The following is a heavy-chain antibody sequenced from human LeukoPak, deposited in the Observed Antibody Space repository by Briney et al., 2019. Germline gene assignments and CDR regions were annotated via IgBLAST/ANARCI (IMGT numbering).Heavy chain of an antibody. CDR3: ARDSPAYGMDV. J-gene: IGHJ6*02. V-gene: IGHV3-21*01. CDR2: ISSSSSYI. CDR1: GFTFSSYS. Sequence: GGSLRLSCGASGFTFSSYSMNWVRQAPGRGLEWVSSISSSSSYIYYADSVKGRFTISRDNAKNSLYLQMHGLRAEDTAVYYCARDSPAYGMDVWGQGTTVTVSS.